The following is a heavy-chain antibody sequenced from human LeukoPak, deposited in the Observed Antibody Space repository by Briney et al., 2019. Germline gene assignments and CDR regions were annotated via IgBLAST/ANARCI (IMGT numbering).Heavy chain of an antibody. CDR2: VKQDGREK. J-gene: IGHJ4*02. V-gene: IGHV3-7*01. Sequence: GGSLRLSCAASGFTFSSYWMSWVRQAPGKGLEWVANVKQDGREKYYVDSVKGRFTISRDNAKNSLYLQMNSLRAEDTAVYYCARDLRYYGSGSEFDYWGQGTLVTVSS. CDR1: GFTFSSYW. CDR3: ARDLRYYGSGSEFDY. D-gene: IGHD3-10*01.